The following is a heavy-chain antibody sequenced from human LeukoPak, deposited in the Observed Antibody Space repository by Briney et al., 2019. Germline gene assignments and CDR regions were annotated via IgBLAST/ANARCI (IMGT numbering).Heavy chain of an antibody. D-gene: IGHD6-13*01. CDR2: ISAYNGNT. J-gene: IGHJ4*02. CDR3: ARAPSPYSSSWYV. V-gene: IGHV1-18*01. Sequence: ASVKVSCKASGGTFSSYAISWVRQAPGQGLEWMGWISAYNGNTNYAQKLQGRVTMTTDTSTSTAYMELRSLRSDDTAVYYCARAPSPYSSSWYVWGQGTLVTVSS. CDR1: GGTFSSYA.